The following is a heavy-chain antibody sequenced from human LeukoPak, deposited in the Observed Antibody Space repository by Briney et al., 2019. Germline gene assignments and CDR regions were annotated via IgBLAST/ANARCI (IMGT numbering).Heavy chain of an antibody. CDR1: GGSISSGSYY. Sequence: TSETLSLTCTVSGGSISSGSYYWSWIRQPAGTGLEWIGRIYTSGSTNYNPSLKSRVTISVDTSKNQFSLKLSSVTAADTAVYYCARLRGAITMIVKPRYNWFDPWGQGTLVTVSS. CDR2: IYTSGST. CDR3: ARLRGAITMIVKPRYNWFDP. D-gene: IGHD3-22*01. J-gene: IGHJ5*02. V-gene: IGHV4-61*02.